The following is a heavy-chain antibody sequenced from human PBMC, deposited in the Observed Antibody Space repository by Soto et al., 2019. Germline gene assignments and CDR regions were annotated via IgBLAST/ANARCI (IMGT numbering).Heavy chain of an antibody. Sequence: EVQLLESGGDLVQPGGSLRLSCAASGCPFSNHAMSLVRHAHGKGLEWVSAIIGSGGSTYYADSVKGRFTISRDNSKSTLDLQMNSLSADDTAVYYCARDRAAASTSWFDPWGQGTLVTVS. J-gene: IGHJ5*02. CDR2: IIGSGGST. D-gene: IGHD6-13*01. CDR3: ARDRAAASTSWFDP. CDR1: GCPFSNHA. V-gene: IGHV3-23*01.